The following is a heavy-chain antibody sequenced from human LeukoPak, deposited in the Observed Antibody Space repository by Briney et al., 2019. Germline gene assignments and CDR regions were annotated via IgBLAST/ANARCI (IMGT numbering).Heavy chain of an antibody. V-gene: IGHV3-30*18. CDR2: ISYDGSNK. J-gene: IGHJ5*02. Sequence: GGSLRLSCAASGFTFSSYGMHWVRQAPGKGLEWVAVISYDGSNKYYADSVKGRFTISRDNSKNTLYLQMNSLRAEDTAVYYCAKWSYSSGEDPWGQGTLVTVSS. CDR1: GFTFSSYG. CDR3: AKWSYSSGEDP. D-gene: IGHD6-19*01.